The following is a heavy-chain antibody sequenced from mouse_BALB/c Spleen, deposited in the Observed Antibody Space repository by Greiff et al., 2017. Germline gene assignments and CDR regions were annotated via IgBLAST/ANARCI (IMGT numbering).Heavy chain of an antibody. CDR2: IYPSDSYT. V-gene: IGHV1-69*02. CDR3: TRSATAPYWYFDV. J-gene: IGHJ1*01. D-gene: IGHD3-3*01. Sequence: QVQLQQPGAELVRPGASVKLSCKASGYTFTSYWINWVKQRPGQGLEWIGNIYPSDSYTNYNQKFKDKATLTVDKSSSTAYMQLSSPTSEDSAVYYCTRSATAPYWYFDVWGAGTTVTVSS. CDR1: GYTFTSYW.